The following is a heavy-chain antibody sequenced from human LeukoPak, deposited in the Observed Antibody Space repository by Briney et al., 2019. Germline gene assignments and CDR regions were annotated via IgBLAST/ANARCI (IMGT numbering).Heavy chain of an antibody. V-gene: IGHV1-46*01. CDR1: GYTFTSYY. J-gene: IGHJ3*02. D-gene: IGHD6-13*01. Sequence: ASVKVSCKASGYTFTSYYMHWVRQAPGQGREGMGIIYSSGGSTSYAQKFQGRVTMTRDMSTSTVYMELSSLRSEDTAVYYCARDSVVAAAGPYSAKDAFDIWGQGTMVTVSS. CDR3: ARDSVVAAAGPYSAKDAFDI. CDR2: IYSSGGST.